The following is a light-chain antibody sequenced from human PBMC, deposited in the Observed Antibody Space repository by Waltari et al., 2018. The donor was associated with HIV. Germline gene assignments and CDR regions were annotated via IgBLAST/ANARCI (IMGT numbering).Light chain of an antibody. CDR2: GNS. CDR1: SSNIGAGHD. CDR3: QSYDSSLSGYV. Sequence: QSVLTQPPSVSGAPGQRVTIPCTGSSSNIGAGHDVHRYQQLPGTAPKLLIYGNSNRPSGVPDRFSGSKSGTSASLAITGLQAEDEADYYCQSYDSSLSGYVFGTGTKVTVL. V-gene: IGLV1-40*01. J-gene: IGLJ1*01.